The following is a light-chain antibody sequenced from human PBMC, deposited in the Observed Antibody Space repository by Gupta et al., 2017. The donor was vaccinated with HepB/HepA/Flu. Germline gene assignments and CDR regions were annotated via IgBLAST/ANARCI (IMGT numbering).Light chain of an antibody. CDR2: DAS. CDR3: HQRSNWPPS. V-gene: IGKV3-11*01. Sequence: EIVLTQSPATLSLSPGERATLSCRASQSVSSYLAWYQQKPGKAPRLLIYDASNRATVIPARISGSGSGTDFTLTISSLEPEDFAVYYCHQRSNWPPSFGQGTKVEIK. J-gene: IGKJ1*01. CDR1: QSVSSY.